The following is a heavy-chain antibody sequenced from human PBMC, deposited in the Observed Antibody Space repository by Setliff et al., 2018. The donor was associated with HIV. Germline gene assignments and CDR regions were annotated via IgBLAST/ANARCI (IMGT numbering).Heavy chain of an antibody. CDR2: IYSNGGT. CDR1: DGSFSAYL. J-gene: IGHJ6*02. CDR3: ARDKRASFDGLAV. Sequence: SETLSLTCAVYDGSFSAYLWSWVRQPPGKGLKHISYIYSNGGTNYNPSLKSRVTISVDTSKNQFSLRLSSVTAADTAVYYCARDKRASFDGLAVWGQGTTVTVSS. V-gene: IGHV4-59*01.